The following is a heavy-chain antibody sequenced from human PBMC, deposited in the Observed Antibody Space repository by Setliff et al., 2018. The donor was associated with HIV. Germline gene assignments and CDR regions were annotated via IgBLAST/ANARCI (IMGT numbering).Heavy chain of an antibody. Sequence: NPSETLSLTCNVSGGSIISGSYYWSWIRQPAGKGLEWIGRIYTSGGVTYNPSLESRVTISVDTSKNQFSLKLTSVTAADTAVYYCARWRHSSTWYMGFDPWGRGILVTVSS. CDR3: ARWRHSSTWYMGFDP. V-gene: IGHV4-61*02. CDR1: GGSIISGSYY. J-gene: IGHJ5*02. CDR2: IYTSGGV. D-gene: IGHD6-13*01.